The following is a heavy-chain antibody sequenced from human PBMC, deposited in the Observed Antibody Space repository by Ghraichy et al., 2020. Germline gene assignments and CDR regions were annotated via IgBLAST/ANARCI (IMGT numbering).Heavy chain of an antibody. CDR2: IKQDGSEK. D-gene: IGHD3-10*01. J-gene: IGHJ3*02. CDR1: GFAFSGYW. V-gene: IGHV3-7*01. CDR3: ARDGSMRSYDI. Sequence: LSLTCAASGFAFSGYWMSWVRQAPGKGLEWVASIKQDGSEKHYVDSVKGRFTISRDNAQNSLYLQMDSLRVEDTAVYYCARDGSMRSYDIWGPGTMVTVSS.